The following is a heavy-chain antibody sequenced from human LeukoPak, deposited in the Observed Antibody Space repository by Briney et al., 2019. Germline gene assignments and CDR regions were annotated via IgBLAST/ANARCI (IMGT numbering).Heavy chain of an antibody. J-gene: IGHJ5*02. CDR3: AKAMFVASYYHGMETYSLDP. Sequence: SGGSLRLSCAASGFTFSSHDMAWVRQAPGKGLEWVSGMSGRGGTTYYADSVEGRFTISRDNSKNTLFLQMNSLKVEDTAIYYCAKAMFVASYYHGMETYSLDPWGQGTLVTVSS. V-gene: IGHV3-23*01. CDR1: GFTFSSHD. D-gene: IGHD3-10*01. CDR2: MSGRGGTT.